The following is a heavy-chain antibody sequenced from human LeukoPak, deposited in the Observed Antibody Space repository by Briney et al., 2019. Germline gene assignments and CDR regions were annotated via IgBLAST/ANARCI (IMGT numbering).Heavy chain of an antibody. J-gene: IGHJ3*02. CDR1: GYTFTSYG. D-gene: IGHD1-26*01. V-gene: IGHV1-18*01. CDR2: ISAYNGNT. Sequence: ASVKVSCKASGYTFTSYGISWVRQAPGQGLEWMGWISAYNGNTNYAQKLQGRVTMTTDTSTSTAYMELRSLRSDDTAVYYCARDREWELHPYDAFDIWGQGTMVTVSS. CDR3: ARDREWELHPYDAFDI.